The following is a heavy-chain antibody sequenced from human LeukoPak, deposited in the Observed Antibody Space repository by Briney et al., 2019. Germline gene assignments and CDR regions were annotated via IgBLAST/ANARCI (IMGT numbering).Heavy chain of an antibody. CDR3: ARAAVADLYYFDY. V-gene: IGHV3-23*01. CDR2: ISGSGGST. Sequence: GGSLRLSCAASGFTFSSYAMSWVRQAPGKGLEWVSAISGSGGSTYYADSVKGRFTISRHNSKNTLYLQMNSLRAEDTAVYYCARAAVADLYYFDYWGQGTLVTVSS. D-gene: IGHD6-19*01. CDR1: GFTFSSYA. J-gene: IGHJ4*02.